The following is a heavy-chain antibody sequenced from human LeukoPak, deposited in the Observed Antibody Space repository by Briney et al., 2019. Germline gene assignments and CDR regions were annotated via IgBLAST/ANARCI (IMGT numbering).Heavy chain of an antibody. CDR2: INHSGST. Sequence: PSETLSLTCAVYGASFSGYYWTWIRQPPGKGLEWIGEINHSGSTNYSPSLKSRVTISVDTSKKQFSLRLSSVTAADTAVYYCARSGSYSYYMDVWGKGTTVTVSS. J-gene: IGHJ6*03. V-gene: IGHV4-34*01. CDR3: ARSGSYSYYMDV. D-gene: IGHD3-10*01. CDR1: GASFSGYY.